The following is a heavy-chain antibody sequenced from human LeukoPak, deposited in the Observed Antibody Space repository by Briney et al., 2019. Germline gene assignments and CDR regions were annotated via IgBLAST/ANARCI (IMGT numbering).Heavy chain of an antibody. CDR1: GGTFSSYA. CDR2: IIPIFGTA. CDR3: ARAGIDCSSTSCYNGWFDP. V-gene: IGHV1-69*05. Sequence: SVKVSCKASGGTFSSYAIGWVRQAPGQGLEWMGGIIPIFGTANYAQKFQGRVTITTNESTSTAYMELSSLRSEDTAVYYCARAGIDCSSTSCYNGWFDPWGQGTLVTVSS. J-gene: IGHJ5*02. D-gene: IGHD2-2*02.